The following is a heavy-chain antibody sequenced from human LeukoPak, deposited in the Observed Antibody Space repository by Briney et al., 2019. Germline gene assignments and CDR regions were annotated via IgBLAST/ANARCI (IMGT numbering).Heavy chain of an antibody. D-gene: IGHD2-15*01. J-gene: IGHJ4*02. Sequence: NPSETLSLTCAVYGGSFSGCYWSRIRQPPGKGLEWIGEINHSGSTNYNPSLKSRVTISVDTSKNQFSLKLSSVTAADTAVYYCARHIRWVVAATGTFDYWGQGTLVTVSS. CDR1: GGSFSGCY. CDR2: INHSGST. V-gene: IGHV4-34*01. CDR3: ARHIRWVVAATGTFDY.